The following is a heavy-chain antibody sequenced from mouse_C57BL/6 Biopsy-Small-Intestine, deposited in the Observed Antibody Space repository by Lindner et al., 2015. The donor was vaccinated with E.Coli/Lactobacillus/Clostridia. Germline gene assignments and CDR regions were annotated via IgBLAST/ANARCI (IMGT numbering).Heavy chain of an antibody. CDR1: GYSITSNH. CDR3: ARREVYYFDY. CDR2: INPSTGGA. J-gene: IGHJ2*01. V-gene: IGHV1-42*01. Sequence: VQLQESGPELVKSGTSVKISCVASGYSITSNHVNWVKQSPEKSLEWIGEINPSTGGAAYNEKFRAKATLTLDRSSSTAYMQLKSLTSEDSAVYYCARREVYYFDYWGQGTTLTVSS.